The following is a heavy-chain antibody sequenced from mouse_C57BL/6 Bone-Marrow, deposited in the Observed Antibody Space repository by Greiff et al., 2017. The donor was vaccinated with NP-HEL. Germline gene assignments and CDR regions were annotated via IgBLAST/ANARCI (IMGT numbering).Heavy chain of an antibody. V-gene: IGHV1-72*01. Sequence: QVQLQQPGAELVKPGASVKLSCKASGYTFTSYWMHWVKQRPGRGLEWIGRIDPNSGGTKYNEKFTSKATLTVDKPSSTAYMQRSSLTSEDSAVYYCARWYYGSSLYYAMDYWGQGTSVTVSS. D-gene: IGHD1-1*01. J-gene: IGHJ4*01. CDR3: ARWYYGSSLYYAMDY. CDR1: GYTFTSYW. CDR2: IDPNSGGT.